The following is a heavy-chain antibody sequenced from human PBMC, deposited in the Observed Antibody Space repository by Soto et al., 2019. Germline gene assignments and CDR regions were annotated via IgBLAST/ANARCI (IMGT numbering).Heavy chain of an antibody. CDR1: GGSISSGGYS. V-gene: IGHV4-30-2*01. J-gene: IGHJ4*02. CDR3: AAGGGLPRYY. CDR2: IYHSGST. Sequence: QLQLQESGSGLVKPSQTLSLTCAVSGGSISSGGYSWSWIRQPPGKGLEWIGYIYHSGSTYYNPSLKLRVTLSADKSTNQFSLKLSSVTAADTAVYYCAAGGGLPRYYWGQGTLVTVSS. D-gene: IGHD5-12*01.